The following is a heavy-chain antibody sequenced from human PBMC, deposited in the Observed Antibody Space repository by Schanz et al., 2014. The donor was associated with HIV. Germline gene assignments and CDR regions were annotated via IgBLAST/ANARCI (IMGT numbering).Heavy chain of an antibody. CDR2: ISESGSRS. J-gene: IGHJ4*02. V-gene: IGHV3-23*01. Sequence: EVQLLESGGGFVQPGGSLRLSCAASGFAFNNYAMTWVRQAPGKGLEWVSSISESGSRSYYADSVNGRFTISRDNSKNTLYLQMTTLRTEDTAVYYCAKPEYDSRGNSQSHFDYWGQGTLVTVSS. CDR3: AKPEYDSRGNSQSHFDY. CDR1: GFAFNNYA. D-gene: IGHD3-22*01.